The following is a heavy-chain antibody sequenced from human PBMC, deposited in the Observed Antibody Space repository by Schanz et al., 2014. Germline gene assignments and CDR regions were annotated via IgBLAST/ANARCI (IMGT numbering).Heavy chain of an antibody. D-gene: IGHD6-6*01. V-gene: IGHV3-33*01. CDR1: GFTFSSYG. Sequence: VRLVESGGGLVQSGGSLRLSCAASGFTFSSYGMHWVRQVPGKGLGWVAVVCYDGSKKYYADSVKGRFTISRDNAKNSLYLQRNSLRAEDTAVYYGARAPPPYSSSPYYWYYGMDVWGQGTTVTVSS. CDR2: VCYDGSKK. J-gene: IGHJ6*02. CDR3: ARAPPPYSSSPYYWYYGMDV.